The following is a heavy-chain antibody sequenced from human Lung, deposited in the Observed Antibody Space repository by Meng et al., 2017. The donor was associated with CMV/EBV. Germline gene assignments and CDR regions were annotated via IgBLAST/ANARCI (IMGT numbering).Heavy chain of an antibody. D-gene: IGHD3-22*01. Sequence: ASXXVSXKASGYTFITYYIHWVRQAPGQGLEWMGRINPDGGTTTYSQKFQGGVTLTSDTSTNTVYMELSSLRYEDTAVYYCARDLVGYDAVDVWGQGTMVTVSS. V-gene: IGHV1-46*01. CDR3: ARDLVGYDAVDV. CDR2: INPDGGTT. CDR1: GYTFITYY. J-gene: IGHJ3*01.